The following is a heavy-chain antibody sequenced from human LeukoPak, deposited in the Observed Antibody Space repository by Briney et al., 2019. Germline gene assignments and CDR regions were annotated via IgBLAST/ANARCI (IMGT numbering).Heavy chain of an antibody. V-gene: IGHV4-34*01. CDR1: GGSFSGYY. Sequence: SETLSLTCAVYGGSFSGYYWSWIRQPPGKGLEWIGEINHSGSTNYNPSLKSRVTISVDTSKNQFSLKLSSVTAADTAVYYCARYYGDSPVYYYYYMDVWGKGTTVTVSS. D-gene: IGHD4-17*01. CDR2: INHSGST. CDR3: ARYYGDSPVYYYYYMDV. J-gene: IGHJ6*03.